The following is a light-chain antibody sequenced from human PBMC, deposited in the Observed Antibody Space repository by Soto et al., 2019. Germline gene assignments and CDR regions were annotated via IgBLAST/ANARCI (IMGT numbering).Light chain of an antibody. Sequence: IQMTQSPSSLSASVGDRVTITCRASQGISSYLAWYQQKPGKAPKLLIYAASTLQSGVPSRFSGSGSGTDFTLTISCLQSEDFATYYCQQYYSYIFTFGPGTKVDIK. CDR2: AAS. V-gene: IGKV1-8*01. CDR3: QQYYSYIFT. CDR1: QGISSY. J-gene: IGKJ3*01.